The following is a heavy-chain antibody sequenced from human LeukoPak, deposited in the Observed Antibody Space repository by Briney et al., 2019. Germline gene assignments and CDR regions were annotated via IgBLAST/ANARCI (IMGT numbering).Heavy chain of an antibody. J-gene: IGHJ4*02. CDR1: GLTYSSFA. CDR2: ISGSGDST. D-gene: IGHD2-2*01. CDR3: AKSSSSNCYSPHDY. Sequence: GGSLRLSCTASGLTYSSFAMSWVRQAPGKGLEWVSVISGSGDSTYYAGSVKGRFTISRDNSKDTLYLQMNSLRAEDTAIYYCAKSSSSNCYSPHDYWGQGTLVTVSS. V-gene: IGHV3-23*01.